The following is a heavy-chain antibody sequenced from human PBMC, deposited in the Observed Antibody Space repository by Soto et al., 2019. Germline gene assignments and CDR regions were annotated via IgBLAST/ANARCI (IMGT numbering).Heavy chain of an antibody. Sequence: GGSLRLSCAASGFTFSSYWMHWVRQAPGKGLVWVSRINSDGSSTSYADSVKGRFTISRDNAKNTLYLQMNSLRAEDTAVYYCARVGVSYDFWSGALYYYYGTDVWGQGTTVTVSS. V-gene: IGHV3-74*01. D-gene: IGHD3-3*01. CDR3: ARVGVSYDFWSGALYYYYGTDV. J-gene: IGHJ6*02. CDR1: GFTFSSYW. CDR2: INSDGSST.